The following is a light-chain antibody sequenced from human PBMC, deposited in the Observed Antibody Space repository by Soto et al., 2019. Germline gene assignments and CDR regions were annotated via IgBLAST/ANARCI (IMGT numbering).Light chain of an antibody. J-gene: IGLJ3*02. CDR2: DTS. V-gene: IGLV7-46*01. CDR1: TGAVTSAHW. CDR3: LLTYTDARV. Sequence: QTVVTQEPSMTVSPGRTVTLTCGSSTGAVTSAHWPYWVQQKTGQAPRTLIYDTSNKLSWTPARFSGSLLGGMAALTLSGAQPEDAADYYCLLTYTDARVFGGGTKLTVL.